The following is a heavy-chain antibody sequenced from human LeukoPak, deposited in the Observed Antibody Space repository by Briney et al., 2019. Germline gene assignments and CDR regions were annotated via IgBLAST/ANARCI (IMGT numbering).Heavy chain of an antibody. CDR3: AKVRGVGTHIWLLPWDL. CDR1: VFTFQNYA. D-gene: IGHD2-21*02. V-gene: IGHV3-23*01. Sequence: GGSLRLSCAASVFTFQNYAMAWVRQTPGKGLEWVSSINGGGGGTNYAHSVKGRFTVSRDNANDTLYLQMNGLTAADTAFYYCAKVRGVGTHIWLLPWDLWGQGTLVSVSS. J-gene: IGHJ1*01. CDR2: INGGGGGT.